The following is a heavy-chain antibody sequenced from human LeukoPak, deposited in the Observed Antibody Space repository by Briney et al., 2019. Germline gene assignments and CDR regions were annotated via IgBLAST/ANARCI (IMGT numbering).Heavy chain of an antibody. V-gene: IGHV3-48*04. CDR1: GFTFSSYS. CDR3: ARDRGGSYSAIDY. D-gene: IGHD1-26*01. CDR2: ISSSSSTI. Sequence: GGSVRLSCAAPGFTFSSYSMKWVRQAPGKGLEGVSFISSSSSTIYYADSVKGRFTISRDNAKNSLYLQMNSLRAEDTAVYYCARDRGGSYSAIDYCGQGALVTVSS. J-gene: IGHJ4*02.